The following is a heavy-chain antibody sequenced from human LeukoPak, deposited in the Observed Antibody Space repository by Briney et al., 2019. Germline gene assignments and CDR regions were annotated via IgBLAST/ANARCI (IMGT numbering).Heavy chain of an antibody. D-gene: IGHD2-21*01. CDR3: AKDLKRYSGHCGGDCYYGMDV. Sequence: PGRSLRLSCAASGFTFSSYAMHWVRQAPGKGLEWVAVISYDGSNKYYADSVKGRFTISRDNSKNTLYLQMNSLRAEDTAVYYCAKDLKRYSGHCGGDCYYGMDVWGQGTTVTVSS. CDR1: GFTFSSYA. CDR2: ISYDGSNK. J-gene: IGHJ6*02. V-gene: IGHV3-30*04.